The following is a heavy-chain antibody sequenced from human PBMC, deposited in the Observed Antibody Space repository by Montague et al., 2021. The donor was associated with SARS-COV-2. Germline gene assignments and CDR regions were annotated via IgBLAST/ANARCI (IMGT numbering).Heavy chain of an antibody. J-gene: IGHJ4*02. D-gene: IGHD1-26*01. V-gene: IGHV4-61*02. CDR2: IRTTRXT. CDR3: ARFGSGTLEFDL. CDR1: GASISTGIYY. Sequence: TLSLTCTVSGASISTGIYYWSWIRQPAGKGLEWIGRIRTTRXTXYXXXXESRVFMSVDTSTNQFSLSLTSVTAADTAVYFCARFGSGTLEFDLWGQGTLVTVSS.